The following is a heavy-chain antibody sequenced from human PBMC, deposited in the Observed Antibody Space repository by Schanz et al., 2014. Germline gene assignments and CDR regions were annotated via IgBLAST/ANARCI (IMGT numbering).Heavy chain of an antibody. J-gene: IGHJ3*02. D-gene: IGHD3-10*01. CDR3: ARVHIATYHYNSPGAFDI. Sequence: QVQLVQSGAEVKKPGASVKVSCKASGYIFGSHGITWVRQAPGQGPELMGWINAHTGNTQYAQKFQGRVNMTRDTVTTTVHLELTRLRTDDTAIYYCARVHIATYHYNSPGAFDIWGQGTRVTVSS. CDR2: INAHTGNT. CDR1: GYIFGSHG. V-gene: IGHV1-18*01.